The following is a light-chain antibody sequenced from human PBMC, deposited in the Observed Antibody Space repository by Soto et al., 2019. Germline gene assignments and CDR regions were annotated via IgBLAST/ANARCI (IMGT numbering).Light chain of an antibody. V-gene: IGKV1-9*01. CDR3: QQLNSFPIP. CDR1: QGISSF. J-gene: IGKJ3*01. CDR2: GAS. Sequence: IQLTQSPSSLSASVGDRVTITCRASQGISSFLAWYQQKPGKAPKLLIYGASTLQSGVTSSFSGSGSGTDFTLTIGSLQPEDFATYYCQQLNSFPIPFGPGTKVDIK.